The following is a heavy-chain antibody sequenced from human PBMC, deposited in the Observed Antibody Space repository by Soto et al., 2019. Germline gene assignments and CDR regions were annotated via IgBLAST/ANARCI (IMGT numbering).Heavy chain of an antibody. J-gene: IGHJ3*02. CDR2: ISVTGGRT. CDR3: ANAGGYMYEGFDI. CDR1: GFTFSSYT. Sequence: EVQLLESGGALVQPGGSLRLSCAASGFTFSSYTMTWVRQAPGKGLEWVSGISVTGGRTYYADSVKGRFTISRDDSKNTLSLEINRLRGDDTAVYYCANAGGYMYEGFDIWGQGTMVTVSS. V-gene: IGHV3-23*01. D-gene: IGHD6-13*01.